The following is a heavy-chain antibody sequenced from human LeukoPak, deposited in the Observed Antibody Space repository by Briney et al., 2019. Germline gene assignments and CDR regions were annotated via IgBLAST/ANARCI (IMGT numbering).Heavy chain of an antibody. D-gene: IGHD3-22*01. J-gene: IGHJ3*02. CDR2: ISGSGGST. Sequence: PGGSLRLSCAASGFTFSSYWMHWVRQAPGKGLEWVSAISGSGGSTYYADSVKGRFTISRDNSKNTLYVQMNSLRAEDTAVYYCAKNSIQLDSSGYITNNDAFDIWGQGTMVTVSS. V-gene: IGHV3-23*01. CDR1: GFTFSSYW. CDR3: AKNSIQLDSSGYITNNDAFDI.